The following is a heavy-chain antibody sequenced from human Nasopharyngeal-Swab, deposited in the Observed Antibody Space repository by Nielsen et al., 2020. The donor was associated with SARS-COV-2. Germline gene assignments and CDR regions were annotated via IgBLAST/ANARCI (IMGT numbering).Heavy chain of an antibody. J-gene: IGHJ4*02. Sequence: GESLKISCAGSGFTFSNYSMNWVRQAPGKGLEWISSINWDSSNIYHADSVKGRFTISRDNAKNSLYLQMTGLRAEDTAVYFCVRGTIVGAAGFDYWGQGTLLTVSS. CDR3: VRGTIVGAAGFDY. V-gene: IGHV3-21*01. CDR1: GFTFSNYS. D-gene: IGHD1-26*01. CDR2: INWDSSNI.